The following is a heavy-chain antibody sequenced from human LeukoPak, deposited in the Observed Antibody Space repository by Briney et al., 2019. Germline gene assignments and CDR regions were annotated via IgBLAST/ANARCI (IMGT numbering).Heavy chain of an antibody. Sequence: GGSLRLSCAASGFTFSGSAMHWVRQASGKGLEWVGRIRSKANNYATAYAASVKGRFTISGDDSQNTAYLQMISLKTEDTAVYYCTEPDFDYWGQGTLVTVSS. CDR2: IRSKANNYAT. J-gene: IGHJ4*02. CDR1: GFTFSGSA. CDR3: TEPDFDY. V-gene: IGHV3-73*01.